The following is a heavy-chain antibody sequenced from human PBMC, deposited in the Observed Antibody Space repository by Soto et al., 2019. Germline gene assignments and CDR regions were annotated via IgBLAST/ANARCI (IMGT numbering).Heavy chain of an antibody. D-gene: IGHD3-22*01. CDR1: GGSISSSSYY. CDR3: SRHVSLDYYDSSGYWTDAFDI. V-gene: IGHV4-39*01. J-gene: IGHJ3*02. Sequence: SETLSLTCTVSGGSISSSSYYWGWIRQPPGKGLEWIGSIYYSGSTYYNPSLKNRVTISVDTSKNQISLKLSSVTAADTAVYYCSRHVSLDYYDSSGYWTDAFDIWGQGTMVTVSS. CDR2: IYYSGST.